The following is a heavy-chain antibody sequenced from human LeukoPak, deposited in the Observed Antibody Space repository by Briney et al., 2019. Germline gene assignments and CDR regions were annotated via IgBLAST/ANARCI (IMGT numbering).Heavy chain of an antibody. Sequence: ASVKVSCKASGYTFTGYYMHWVRQAPGQGLEWMGGFDPEDGETIYAQKFQGRVTMTEDTSTDTAYMELSSLRSEDTAVYYCAYSPTYGMDVWGQGTTVTVSS. CDR1: GYTFTGYY. J-gene: IGHJ6*02. D-gene: IGHD2-21*01. CDR2: FDPEDGET. V-gene: IGHV1-24*01. CDR3: AYSPTYGMDV.